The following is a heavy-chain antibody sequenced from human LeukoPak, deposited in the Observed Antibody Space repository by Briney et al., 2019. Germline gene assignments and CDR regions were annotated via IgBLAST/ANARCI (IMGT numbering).Heavy chain of an antibody. CDR1: GGSISSSSYY. Sequence: SETLSLTCTVSGGSISSSSYYWGWIRQPPGKGLEWIGSIYYSGSTYYNPSLKSRVTISVDTSKNQFSLKLSSVTAADTAVYYCASTLRHYFDYWGQGTLVTVSS. CDR3: ASTLRHYFDY. J-gene: IGHJ4*02. CDR2: IYYSGST. D-gene: IGHD5/OR15-5a*01. V-gene: IGHV4-39*01.